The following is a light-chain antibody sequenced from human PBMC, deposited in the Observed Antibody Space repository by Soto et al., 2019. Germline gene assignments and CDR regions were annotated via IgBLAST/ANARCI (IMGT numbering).Light chain of an antibody. V-gene: IGKV3-15*01. Sequence: EVVMTQSPATLSVSPGERVTLSCRASQSASSNLAWYQQNPGQAPSLLIYGASTRAAGIPARFSGSGSGAESTLTISGLHSEDFAVYYCQQYNKWPYTFGQGTNLEIK. CDR2: GAS. J-gene: IGKJ2*01. CDR3: QQYNKWPYT. CDR1: QSASSN.